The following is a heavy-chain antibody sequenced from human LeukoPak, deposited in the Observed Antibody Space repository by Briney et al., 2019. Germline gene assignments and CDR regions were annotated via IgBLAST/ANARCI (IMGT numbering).Heavy chain of an antibody. CDR3: ARSPRIAAACYDY. Sequence: ASVKVSCKASGYTFTSYAMHWVRQAPGQRLEWMGWINAGNGNTKYSQKFQGRVTITRDTSASTAYMELSSLRSEDTAVYYCARSPRIAAACYDYWGQGTLVTVSS. V-gene: IGHV1-3*01. CDR2: INAGNGNT. J-gene: IGHJ4*02. D-gene: IGHD6-13*01. CDR1: GYTFTSYA.